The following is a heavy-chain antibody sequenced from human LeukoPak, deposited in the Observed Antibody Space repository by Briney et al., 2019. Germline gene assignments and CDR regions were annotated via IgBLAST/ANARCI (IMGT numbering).Heavy chain of an antibody. Sequence: TGGSLRLSCAASGFSFSVYWMHWVRQAPGKGPVWVSRIKTDGSITDYADFVKGRFTISRDNAKNTLYLQMNSLRAEDTAVYYCAKEAQSSSWPYYYYYMDVWGKGTTVTISS. CDR3: AKEAQSSSWPYYYYYMDV. V-gene: IGHV3-74*01. D-gene: IGHD6-13*01. J-gene: IGHJ6*03. CDR2: IKTDGSIT. CDR1: GFSFSVYW.